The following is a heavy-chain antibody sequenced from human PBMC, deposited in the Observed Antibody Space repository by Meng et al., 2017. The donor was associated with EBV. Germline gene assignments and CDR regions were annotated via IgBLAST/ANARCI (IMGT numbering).Heavy chain of an antibody. CDR3: ASESGRGFTPDF. CDR1: GGPFRSDA. D-gene: IGHD3-10*01. CDR2: LIPMSGAP. Sequence: QVQVEQSGAEVKRPGSSVKISCKTSGGPFRSDAVSWVRQGPGQGLEWLGGLIPMSGAPHYAQKFQDRVTITADESTRTHYMELSSLRSDDTAMYYCASESGRGFTPDFWGQGTLVTVSS. V-gene: IGHV1-69*01. J-gene: IGHJ4*02.